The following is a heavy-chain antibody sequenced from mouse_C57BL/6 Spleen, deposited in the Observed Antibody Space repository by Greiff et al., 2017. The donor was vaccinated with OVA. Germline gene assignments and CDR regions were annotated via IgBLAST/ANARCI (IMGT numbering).Heavy chain of an antibody. D-gene: IGHD1-1*01. CDR1: GFTFTDYY. J-gene: IGHJ2*01. Sequence: EVMLVESGGGLVQPGGSLSLSCAASGFTFTDYYMSWVRQPPGKALEWLGFIRNKANGYTTEYSASVKGRFTISRDNSQSILYLQMNALRAEDSATYYCARYWVLRYRDYWGQGTTLTVSS. CDR3: ARYWVLRYRDY. CDR2: IRNKANGYTT. V-gene: IGHV7-3*01.